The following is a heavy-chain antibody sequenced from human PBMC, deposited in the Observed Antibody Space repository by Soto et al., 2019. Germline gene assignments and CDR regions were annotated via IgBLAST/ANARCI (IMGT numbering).Heavy chain of an antibody. CDR3: ARYDSGVVTAMGWYFDL. CDR2: IIPIFGTA. V-gene: IGHV1-69*01. CDR1: GGTFSSYA. D-gene: IGHD2-21*02. J-gene: IGHJ2*01. Sequence: QVQLVQSGAEVKKPGSSVKVSCKASGGTFSSYAISWVRQAPGQGLEWMGGIIPIFGTANYAQKFQGRVTITAYESTSTSYMELRSLRSEDTAVYYCARYDSGVVTAMGWYFDLWGRGTLVTVSS.